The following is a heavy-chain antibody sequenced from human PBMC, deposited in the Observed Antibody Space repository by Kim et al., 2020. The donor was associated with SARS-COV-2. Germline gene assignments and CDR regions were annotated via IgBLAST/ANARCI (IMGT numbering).Heavy chain of an antibody. V-gene: IGHV4-4*07. CDR2: GST. D-gene: IGHD1-26*01. J-gene: IGHJ4*02. Sequence: GSTHYNPSLESRVTMSVDTSKNQFSLKLNFVTAADTAVYYCARGIASYVYWGQGTLVTVSS. CDR3: ARGIASYVY.